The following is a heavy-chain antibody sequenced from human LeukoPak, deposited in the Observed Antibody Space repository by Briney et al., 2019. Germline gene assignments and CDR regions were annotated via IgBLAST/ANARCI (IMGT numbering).Heavy chain of an antibody. Sequence: GGSLRLSCAASGXTFSSYGVHWVRQAPGKGLEWVAVIWFDGSNKYYADSVKGRFTISRDNSKNTLYLQMNSLRAEDTAVYYCAREDYGVFLDFWGQGTLVTVSS. J-gene: IGHJ4*02. CDR2: IWFDGSNK. CDR3: AREDYGVFLDF. V-gene: IGHV3-33*01. CDR1: GXTFSSYG. D-gene: IGHD4-17*01.